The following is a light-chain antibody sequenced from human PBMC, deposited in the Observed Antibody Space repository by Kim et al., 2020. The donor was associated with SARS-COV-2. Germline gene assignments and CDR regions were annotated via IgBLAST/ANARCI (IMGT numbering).Light chain of an antibody. Sequence: SPGERATLSCRASQSVSSTYLAWYQQKPGQAPRLLIYGASSRATGIPDRFSGSGSGTDFTLTISSLEPEDFAVYYCQQYGSSPSTFGQGTKVDIK. CDR1: QSVSSTY. CDR3: QQYGSSPST. CDR2: GAS. J-gene: IGKJ1*01. V-gene: IGKV3-20*01.